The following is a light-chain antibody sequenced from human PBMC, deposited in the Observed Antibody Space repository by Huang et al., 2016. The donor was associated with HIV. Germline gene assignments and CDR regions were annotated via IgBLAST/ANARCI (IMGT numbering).Light chain of an antibody. CDR3: QQYNNWPPNT. J-gene: IGKJ2*01. Sequence: EIEMTQSPGTLSVSPGETATLSCRASQSISSSLAWYQQRPGQGPRLLFYGASTRATGIPARFSGGGSGTDFTLTISSLQSEDFAVYYCQQYNNWPPNTFGQGTKLEIK. CDR1: QSISSS. V-gene: IGKV3-15*01. CDR2: GAS.